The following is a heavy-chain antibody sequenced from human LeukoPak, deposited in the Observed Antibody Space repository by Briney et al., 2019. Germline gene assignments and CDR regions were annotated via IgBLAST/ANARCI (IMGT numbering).Heavy chain of an antibody. J-gene: IGHJ6*02. V-gene: IGHV3-30*03. D-gene: IGHD5-24*01. CDR1: GFTFSSYG. Sequence: GGSLRLSCAASGFTFSSYGMHWVRQAPGKGLEWVAVISYDGSNKYYADSVKGRFTISRDNSKNTLYLQMNSLRAEDTAVYYCARDRVEMATTIYYGMDVWGQGTTVTVSS. CDR2: ISYDGSNK. CDR3: ARDRVEMATTIYYGMDV.